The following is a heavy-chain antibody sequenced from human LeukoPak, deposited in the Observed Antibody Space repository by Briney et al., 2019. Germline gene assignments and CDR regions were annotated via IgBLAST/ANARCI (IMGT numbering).Heavy chain of an antibody. CDR1: GGSFSGYY. Sequence: SETLSLTCAVYGGSFSGYYWSWIRQPPGKGLEWIGEISHSGSTNYNPSLKSRVTISVDTSKNQFSLKLSSVTAADTAVYYCARAGYCSSTSCRNWFDPWGQGTLVTVSS. CDR3: ARAGYCSSTSCRNWFDP. D-gene: IGHD2-2*01. J-gene: IGHJ5*01. CDR2: ISHSGST. V-gene: IGHV4-34*01.